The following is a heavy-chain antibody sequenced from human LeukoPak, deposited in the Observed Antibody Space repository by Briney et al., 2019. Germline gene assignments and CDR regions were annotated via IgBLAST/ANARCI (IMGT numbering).Heavy chain of an antibody. CDR1: GGTFSSYA. CDR2: IIPIFGTA. CDR3: AKDLMRFLEWLPAPGFDY. J-gene: IGHJ4*02. Sequence: SVKVSCKASGGTFSSYAISWVRQAPGQGLEWMGRIIPIFGTANYAQKFQGRVTITTDESTSTAYMELSSLRSEDTAVYYCAKDLMRFLEWLPAPGFDYWGQGTLVTVSS. D-gene: IGHD3-3*01. V-gene: IGHV1-69*05.